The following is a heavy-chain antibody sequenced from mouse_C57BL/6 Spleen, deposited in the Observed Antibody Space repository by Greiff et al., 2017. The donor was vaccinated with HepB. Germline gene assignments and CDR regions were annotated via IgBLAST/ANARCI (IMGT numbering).Heavy chain of an antibody. J-gene: IGHJ4*01. D-gene: IGHD1-1*01. CDR3: ARLGTTVVATPYAMDY. CDR1: GFTITNTY. CDR2: IDPANGNT. Sequence: VQLQQSVAELVRPGASVKLSCTASGFTITNTYMHWVKQRPEQRLEWIGRIDPANGNTNDAPKFQGKATITADTSSNTAYLQLSSLTSEDTAIYYCARLGTTVVATPYAMDYWGQGTSVTVSS. V-gene: IGHV14-3*01.